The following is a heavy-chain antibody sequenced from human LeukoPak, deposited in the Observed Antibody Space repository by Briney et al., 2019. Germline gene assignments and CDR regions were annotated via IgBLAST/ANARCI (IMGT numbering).Heavy chain of an antibody. CDR3: ARDAVAGTGNFDY. J-gene: IGHJ4*02. D-gene: IGHD6-19*01. V-gene: IGHV1-2*02. CDR1: GYTFTGYY. Sequence: ASVKVSCKASGYTFTGYYMHWVRQAPGQGLEWMGWINPNSGGTNYAQKFQGRVTMTRDTSISTAYMELSRLRFDDTAVYYCARDAVAGTGNFDYWGQGTLVTVSS. CDR2: INPNSGGT.